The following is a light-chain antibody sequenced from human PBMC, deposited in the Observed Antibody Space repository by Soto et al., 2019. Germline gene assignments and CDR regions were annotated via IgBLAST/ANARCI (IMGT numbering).Light chain of an antibody. Sequence: DIVMTQSPDSLAVSLGERATINCKSSQSVLYSSNNKNYLAWYQQKPGQPPKLLIYWASTRESGVPDRFSGSGSGTDFTLTIGGLQAEDVAVYYCQHYYSSPYTFGQGTKLEIK. CDR2: WAS. CDR3: QHYYSSPYT. J-gene: IGKJ2*01. CDR1: QSVLYSSNNKNY. V-gene: IGKV4-1*01.